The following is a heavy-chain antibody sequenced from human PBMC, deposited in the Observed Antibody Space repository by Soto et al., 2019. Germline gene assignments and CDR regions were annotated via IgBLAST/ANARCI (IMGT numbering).Heavy chain of an antibody. Sequence: SETLSLTCTVSGASISSGRSYWSWIRQHPGKGLEWIGYMFYSGSTYYHPSLKSRVNISADTSKNQLSLRLTSVTPADTAVYYCARDNGYGHFDSWGQGTLVTVSS. CDR1: GASISSGRSY. D-gene: IGHD5-12*01. J-gene: IGHJ4*02. V-gene: IGHV4-31*03. CDR2: MFYSGST. CDR3: ARDNGYGHFDS.